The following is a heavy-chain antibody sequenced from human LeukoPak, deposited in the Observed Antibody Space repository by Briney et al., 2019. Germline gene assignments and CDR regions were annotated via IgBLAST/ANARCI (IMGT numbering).Heavy chain of an antibody. V-gene: IGHV4-34*01. J-gene: IGHJ5*02. CDR3: ARVPGVHGPPAA. CDR1: GGSISGYY. Sequence: SETLSLTCTVSGGSISGYYWSWIRQPPGKGLEWIGEINHSGSTNYNPSLKSRVTISVDTSKNQFSLKLSSVTAADTAVYYCARVPGVHGPPAAWGQGTLVTVSS. CDR2: INHSGST. D-gene: IGHD3-10*01.